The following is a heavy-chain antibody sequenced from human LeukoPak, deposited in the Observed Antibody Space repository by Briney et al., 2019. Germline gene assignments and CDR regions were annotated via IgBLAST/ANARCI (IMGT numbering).Heavy chain of an antibody. CDR3: ARLTHYFDY. J-gene: IGHJ4*02. D-gene: IGHD3-9*01. CDR1: GFTFSDYY. V-gene: IGHV4-34*01. CDR2: INHSGST. Sequence: GSLRLSCAASGFTFSDYYMSWIRQPPGKGLEWIGEINHSGSTNYNPSLKSRVTISVDTSKNQFSLKLSSVTAADTAVYYCARLTHYFDYWGQGTLVTVSS.